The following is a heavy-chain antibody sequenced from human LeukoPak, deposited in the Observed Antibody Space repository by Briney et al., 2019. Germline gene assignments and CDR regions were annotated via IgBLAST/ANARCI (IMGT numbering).Heavy chain of an antibody. J-gene: IGHJ4*02. CDR1: GGSISSSSYY. CDR3: ARDRIAVAGTVDY. Sequence: LETLSLTCTVAGGSISSSSYYWGWIRQPPGKGLEWIGSIYYSGSTYYNPSLKSRVTISVDTSKNQFSLKLGSVTAADTAVYYCARDRIAVAGTVDYWGQGTLVTVSS. V-gene: IGHV4-39*07. D-gene: IGHD6-19*01. CDR2: IYYSGST.